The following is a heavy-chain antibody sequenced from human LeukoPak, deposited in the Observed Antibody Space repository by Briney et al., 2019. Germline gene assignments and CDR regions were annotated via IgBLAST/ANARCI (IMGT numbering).Heavy chain of an antibody. CDR3: ARPHYSSGWYYFDY. J-gene: IGHJ4*02. Sequence: SETLSPTCTVSGGSISSSSYYWGWIRQPPGKGLEWIGSIYYSGSTYYNPSLKSRVTISVDTSKNQFSLKLSSVTAADTAVYYCARPHYSSGWYYFDYWGQGTLVTVSS. CDR2: IYYSGST. D-gene: IGHD6-19*01. V-gene: IGHV4-39*01. CDR1: GGSISSSSYY.